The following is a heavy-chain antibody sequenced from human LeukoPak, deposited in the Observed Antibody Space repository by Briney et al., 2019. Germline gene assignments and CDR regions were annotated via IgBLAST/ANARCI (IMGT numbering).Heavy chain of an antibody. D-gene: IGHD2-2*01. Sequence: GGSLRLSCGASGITVSSNYMNWVRQVPGKGLEWVSVISSTGSTYYADSVKGRFTIFRDHANNTLSLQMKSLRVEDTAFYYCARGGDLLVPAAPYDYWGQGTLVTVSS. J-gene: IGHJ4*02. CDR3: ARGGDLLVPAAPYDY. V-gene: IGHV3-66*01. CDR1: GITVSSNY. CDR2: ISSTGST.